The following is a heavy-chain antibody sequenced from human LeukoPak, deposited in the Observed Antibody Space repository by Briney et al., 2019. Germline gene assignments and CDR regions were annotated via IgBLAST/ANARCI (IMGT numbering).Heavy chain of an antibody. V-gene: IGHV4-4*02. D-gene: IGHD3-22*01. Sequence: KPSGTLSLTCAVSGGSISSSNWWSWVRQPPGKGLEWIGEIYHSGSTNYNPSLKSRVTISVDKSKNQFSLKLSSVTAADTAVYYCASVPSPAYYYDSSGYYYPGWGQGTLVTVSS. CDR3: ASVPSPAYYYDSSGYYYPG. CDR1: GGSISSSNW. CDR2: IYHSGST. J-gene: IGHJ4*02.